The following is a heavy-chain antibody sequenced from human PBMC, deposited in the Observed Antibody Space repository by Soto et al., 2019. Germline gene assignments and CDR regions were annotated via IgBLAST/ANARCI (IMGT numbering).Heavy chain of an antibody. CDR2: IYYSGST. J-gene: IGHJ4*02. D-gene: IGHD3-10*02. Sequence: SETLSLTCTVSGGSISSYYWSWIRQPPGKGLEWIGYIYYSGSTNYNPSLKSRVTISVDTSKNQFSLKLRSVTAADAAVYYCAREKPRSTTFLDYWGQGTLVTVSS. CDR3: AREKPRSTTFLDY. CDR1: GGSISSYY. V-gene: IGHV4-59*01.